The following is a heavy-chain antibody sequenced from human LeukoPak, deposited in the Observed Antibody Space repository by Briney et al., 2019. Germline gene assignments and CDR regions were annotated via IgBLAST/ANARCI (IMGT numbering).Heavy chain of an antibody. Sequence: TSETLSLTCAVYGGSFSGYYWSWIRQPPGKGLEWIGEINHSGSTNSNPSLKSRVTISVDTSKNQFSLKLSSVTAADTAVYYCARVGGMKTAAAKVLRANWLAPWGQGTLVSVSS. CDR1: GGSFSGYY. CDR3: ARVGGMKTAAAKVLRANWLAP. CDR2: INHSGST. V-gene: IGHV4-34*01. D-gene: IGHD6-13*01. J-gene: IGHJ5*02.